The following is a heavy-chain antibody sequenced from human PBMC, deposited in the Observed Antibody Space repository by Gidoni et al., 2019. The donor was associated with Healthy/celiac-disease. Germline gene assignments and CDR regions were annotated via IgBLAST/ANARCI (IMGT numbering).Heavy chain of an antibody. CDR2: SSGSGGST. CDR1: GFTFSSYA. J-gene: IGHJ4*02. CDR3: AKASYNWNYFDY. D-gene: IGHD1-20*01. V-gene: IGHV3-23*01. Sequence: EVQLLESGGGVVQTGGSLRLSCAASGFTFSSYALSCVSQGPGKGRGWVSASSGSGGSTYYADSVKGRFTISRDNSKNTLYLQMNSLRAEDTAVYYCAKASYNWNYFDYWGQGTLVTVSS.